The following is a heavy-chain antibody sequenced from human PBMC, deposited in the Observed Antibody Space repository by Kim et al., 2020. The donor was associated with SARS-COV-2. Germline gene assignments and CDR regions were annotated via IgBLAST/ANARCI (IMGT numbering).Heavy chain of an antibody. CDR1: GGSISSSSYY. CDR3: ASLYSGYDYAEY. V-gene: IGHV4-39*01. Sequence: SETLSLTCTVSGGSISSSSYYCGWIRQPPGKGLEWIGSIYYSGSTYYNPSLKSRVTISVDTSKNQFSLKLSSVTAADTAVYYCASLYSGYDYAEYWGQGTLVTVSS. CDR2: IYYSGST. J-gene: IGHJ4*02. D-gene: IGHD5-12*01.